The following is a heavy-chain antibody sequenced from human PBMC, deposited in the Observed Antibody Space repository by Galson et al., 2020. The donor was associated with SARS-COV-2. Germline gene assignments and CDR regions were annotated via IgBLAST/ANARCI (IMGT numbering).Heavy chain of an antibody. CDR1: GFTFSNYA. J-gene: IGHJ4*02. Sequence: GESLKISCAASGFTFSNYAMSWVRQAPGKGLEWVSAISGGGGSTYYADSVKGRFTISRDNSKNTLYLQMNSLRAEDTAAYYCAKGGVGVTKDFDYWGQGTLVTVSS. V-gene: IGHV3-23*01. CDR3: AKGGVGVTKDFDY. CDR2: ISGGGGST. D-gene: IGHD1-26*01.